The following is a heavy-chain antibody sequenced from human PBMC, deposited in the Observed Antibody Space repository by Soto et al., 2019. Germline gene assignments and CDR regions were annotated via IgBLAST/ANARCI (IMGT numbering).Heavy chain of an antibody. CDR3: VGYCSGGSCSRTYYYGMDV. V-gene: IGHV4-4*07. D-gene: IGHD2-15*01. J-gene: IGHJ6*02. CDR2: IYTSGST. Sequence: SETLSLTSTVSGGSISSYYWSWIRQPAGKGLEWIGRIYTSGSTNYNPSLKSRVTMSVDTSKNQSSLKLSSVTAADTAVYYCVGYCSGGSCSRTYYYGMDVWGQGTTVTVSS. CDR1: GGSISSYY.